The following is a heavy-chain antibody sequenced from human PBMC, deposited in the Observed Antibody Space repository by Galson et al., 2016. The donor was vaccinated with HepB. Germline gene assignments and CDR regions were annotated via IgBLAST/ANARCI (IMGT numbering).Heavy chain of an antibody. CDR1: GFPFRSNA. V-gene: IGHV3-30*04. CDR3: ARDLTPLIVVVNTYYFDS. J-gene: IGHJ4*02. D-gene: IGHD3-22*01. Sequence: SLRLSCAASGFPFRSNAMRWVRQAPGKGLEWVAVISYDGSKKVYADSVKGRFTISRDNSKNTFHLQMNSLRPEDTAVYYCARDLTPLIVVVNTYYFDSWGQGTRVTVSS. CDR2: ISYDGSKK.